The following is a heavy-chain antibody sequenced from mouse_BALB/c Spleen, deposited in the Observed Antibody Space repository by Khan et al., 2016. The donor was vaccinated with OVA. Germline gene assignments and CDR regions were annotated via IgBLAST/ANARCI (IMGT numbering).Heavy chain of an antibody. Sequence: VQLQQSGAELVRPGASVKLSCKTSGYIFTSYWIHWVKQRSGQGLEWIARIYPGTDNTYYNEKFKDKATLTADTSSSTAYMQLSSLKSDDSAVFYRGREEGKYHGDHGGQGTTLTVSS. D-gene: IGHD1-1*02. V-gene: IGHV1S132*01. J-gene: IGHJ2*01. CDR2: IYPGTDNT. CDR3: GREEGKYHGDH. CDR1: GYIFTSYW.